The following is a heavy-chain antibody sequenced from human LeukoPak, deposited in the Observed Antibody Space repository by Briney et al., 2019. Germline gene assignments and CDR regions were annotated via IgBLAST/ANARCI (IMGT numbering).Heavy chain of an antibody. Sequence: GESLKISCKGSGYSFTNYWIGWVRQMPGKGLEWMGIIYPSDSDTRYSPSFQGQVTISADKSISTAYLQWSSLKGSDTAMYYCARRSPYSGSYWYFDPWGRGTLVTVSS. CDR1: GYSFTNYW. D-gene: IGHD1-26*01. V-gene: IGHV5-51*01. CDR2: IYPSDSDT. CDR3: ARRSPYSGSYWYFDP. J-gene: IGHJ2*01.